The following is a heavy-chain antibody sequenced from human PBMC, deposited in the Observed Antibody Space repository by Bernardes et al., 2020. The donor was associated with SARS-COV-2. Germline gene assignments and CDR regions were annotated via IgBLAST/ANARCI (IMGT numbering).Heavy chain of an antibody. CDR3: ARQGSGSYYDRSWFDP. CDR2: IYTSGST. J-gene: IGHJ5*02. CDR1: GGFISSYY. V-gene: IGHV4-4*07. Sequence: SETLSLTCTVSGGFISSYYLSWIRQPAGKGLEWIGRIYTSGSTNYNPSLKSRVTMSVDTSKNQFSLKRSSVTAADTAVYYCARQGSGSYYDRSWFDPWGQGTLVTVSS. D-gene: IGHD3-10*01.